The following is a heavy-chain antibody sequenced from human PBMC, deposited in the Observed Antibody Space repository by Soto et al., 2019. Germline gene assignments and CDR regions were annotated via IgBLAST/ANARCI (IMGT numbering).Heavy chain of an antibody. J-gene: IGHJ4*02. CDR3: ATRDPGHY. CDR2: ISPDGGRT. V-gene: IGHV1-46*02. CDR1: GYTFNSDG. Sequence: ASVKVSCTASGYTFNSDGIRWVRQAPGQGLEWMGIISPDGGRTSYAQKFQGRVTMTRDTSTSTVYMELSSLRSEDTAVYYCATRDPGHYWGQGTLVTVSS.